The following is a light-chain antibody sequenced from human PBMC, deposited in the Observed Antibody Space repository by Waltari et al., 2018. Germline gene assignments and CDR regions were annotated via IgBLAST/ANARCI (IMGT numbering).Light chain of an antibody. V-gene: IGLV3-19*01. CDR3: LSRDTSSTRL. CDR1: SLRRYY. CDR2: GQD. Sequence: SSELTQDPAVSVALGQTVRITCQGESLRRYYASWYQQRPGQAPLLVLYGQDNRPSGSLDRFAGSTSGNTASLTITGAQAEDEADYYCLSRDTSSTRLFGGGTRLTV. J-gene: IGLJ2*01.